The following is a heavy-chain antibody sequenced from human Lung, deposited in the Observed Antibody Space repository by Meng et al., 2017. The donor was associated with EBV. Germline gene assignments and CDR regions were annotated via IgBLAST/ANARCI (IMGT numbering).Heavy chain of an antibody. CDR2: ISYDGSNK. CDR1: GFTFSGYA. CDR3: ARDRVQLWFS. J-gene: IGHJ5*02. D-gene: IGHD5-18*01. Sequence: QVQLVWSGGGVVQPGMSLRLSCAASGFTFSGYAMHWVRQAPGKGLEWVAVISYDGSNKYYADSVKGRFTISRDNSKNTLYLQMNSLRAEDTAVYYCARDRVQLWFSWGQGTLVTASS. V-gene: IGHV3-30-3*01.